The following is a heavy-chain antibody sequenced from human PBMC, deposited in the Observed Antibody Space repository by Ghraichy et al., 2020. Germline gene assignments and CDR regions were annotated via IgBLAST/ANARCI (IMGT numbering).Heavy chain of an antibody. CDR2: IHYGGST. J-gene: IGHJ4*02. D-gene: IGHD3-16*01. Sequence: GGGSGWGGGGQPRGKGLGWIGYIHYGGSTNCNPSLKSRVTISIDTSKNLFSLNLTSVTAADTAVYYCARDDLGKLDSWGQGTLVSVSS. V-gene: IGHV4-61*08. CDR1: GGGSG. CDR3: ARDDLGKLDS.